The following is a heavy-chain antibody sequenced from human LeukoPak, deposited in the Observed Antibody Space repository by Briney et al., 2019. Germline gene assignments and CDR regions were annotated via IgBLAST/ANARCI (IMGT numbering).Heavy chain of an antibody. D-gene: IGHD6-19*01. J-gene: IGHJ4*02. CDR2: IYYSGST. V-gene: IGHV4-61*08. CDR3: ARVTYSSGWYLDY. Sequence: SETLSLTCTVSGGSISSGGYYWSWIRQHPGKGLEWIGYIYYSGSTNYNPSLKSRVTISVDTSKNQFSLKLSSVTAADTAVYYCARVTYSSGWYLDYWGQGTLVTVSS. CDR1: GGSISSGGYY.